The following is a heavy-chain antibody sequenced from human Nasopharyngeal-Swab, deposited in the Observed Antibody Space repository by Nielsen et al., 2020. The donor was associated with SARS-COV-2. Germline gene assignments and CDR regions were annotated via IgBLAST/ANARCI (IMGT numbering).Heavy chain of an antibody. D-gene: IGHD6-13*01. Sequence: WIRQPPGKGLEWIGYIYYSGSTYYNPSLKSRVTISVGTSKNQFSLKLSSVTAADTAVYYCAREVALIAAAGAREDWFDPWGQGTLVTVSS. J-gene: IGHJ5*02. CDR2: IYYSGST. CDR3: AREVALIAAAGAREDWFDP. V-gene: IGHV4-31*02.